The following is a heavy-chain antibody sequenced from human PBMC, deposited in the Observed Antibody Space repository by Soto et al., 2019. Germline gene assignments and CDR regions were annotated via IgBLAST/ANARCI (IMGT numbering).Heavy chain of an antibody. D-gene: IGHD3-22*01. CDR1: GGTFSSYA. CDR3: ARTYYYDSSGYYREPYYFDY. J-gene: IGHJ4*02. Sequence: SVKVSCKASGGTFSSYAISWVRQAPGQGLEWMGGIIPIFGTANYAQKFQGRVTITADESTSTAYMELSSLRSEDTAVYYCARTYYYDSSGYYREPYYFDYWGQGTLVTVSS. CDR2: IIPIFGTA. V-gene: IGHV1-69*13.